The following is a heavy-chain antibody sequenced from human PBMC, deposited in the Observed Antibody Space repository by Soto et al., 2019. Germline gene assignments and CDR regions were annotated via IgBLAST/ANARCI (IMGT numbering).Heavy chain of an antibody. J-gene: IGHJ3*02. CDR2: IYHSGST. D-gene: IGHD5-12*01. CDR1: DYCIRSGYY. Sequence: SDTLSLTSGVSDYCIRSGYYCAWIGQPPGKGLEWLGSIYHSGSTYQNPSLSSRVTISVDTSRNKFSLRLSSVTAADTAVYYCARDRDGYNYAFDIWGQGTVVTVSS. CDR3: ARDRDGYNYAFDI. V-gene: IGHV4-38-2*02.